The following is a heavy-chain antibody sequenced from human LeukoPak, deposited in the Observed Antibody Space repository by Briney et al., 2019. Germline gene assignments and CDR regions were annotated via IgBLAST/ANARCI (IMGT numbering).Heavy chain of an antibody. Sequence: GGSLRLSCAASGFTFSSYGMHWVRQAPGKGLEWVAVISYDGSNKYYADSVKGRFTIPRDNSKNTLYLQMNSLRAEDTAVYYCAKDLLDSGSLPAYYGMDVWGQGTTVTVSS. CDR1: GFTFSSYG. J-gene: IGHJ6*02. V-gene: IGHV3-30*18. CDR3: AKDLLDSGSLPAYYGMDV. CDR2: ISYDGSNK. D-gene: IGHD1-26*01.